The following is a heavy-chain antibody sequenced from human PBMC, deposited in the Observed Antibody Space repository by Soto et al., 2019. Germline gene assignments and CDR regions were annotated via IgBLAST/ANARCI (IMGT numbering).Heavy chain of an antibody. CDR2: IYYSGGT. V-gene: IGHV4-59*08. J-gene: IGHJ4*02. CDR1: GGSISSYY. D-gene: IGHD3-16*01. Sequence: QVQLQASGPGLVKPSETLSLTCTVSGGSISSYYWSWIRQPPGKGLEWIGYIYYSGGTNYNPSLKSRVTISVATSKNQSSLKLSSVTAADTAVYYCARRYVDYVDFWGQGTLVTVSS. CDR3: ARRYVDYVDF.